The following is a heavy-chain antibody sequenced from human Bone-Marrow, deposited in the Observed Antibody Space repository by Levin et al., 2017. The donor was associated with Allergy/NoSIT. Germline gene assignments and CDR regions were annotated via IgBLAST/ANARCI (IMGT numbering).Heavy chain of an antibody. V-gene: IGHV1-2*02. Sequence: PVASVKVSCKTSGYTFSDFYIYWVRQAPGHGLEWMGWINPSSDGTNYVQKFEGRVTMTTDTSISTVYMELSRLRSDDTAVYYCARGRGVINLGIFGHWGQGTPLIVSS. D-gene: IGHD3/OR15-3a*01. CDR3: ARGRGVINLGIFGH. J-gene: IGHJ4*02. CDR1: GYTFSDFY. CDR2: INPSSDGT.